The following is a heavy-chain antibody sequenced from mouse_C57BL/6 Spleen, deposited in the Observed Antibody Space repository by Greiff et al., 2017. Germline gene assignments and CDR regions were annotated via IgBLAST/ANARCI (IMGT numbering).Heavy chain of an antibody. CDR3: AIGEDGSSSFAY. Sequence: QVQLKQPGAELVKPGASVKVSCKASGYTFTSYWMHWVKQRPGQGLEWIGRIHPSDSDTNYNQKFKGKATLTVDKSSSTAYMQLSSLTSEDSAVYYCAIGEDGSSSFAYWGQGTLVTVSA. CDR1: GYTFTSYW. J-gene: IGHJ3*01. V-gene: IGHV1-74*01. D-gene: IGHD1-1*01. CDR2: IHPSDSDT.